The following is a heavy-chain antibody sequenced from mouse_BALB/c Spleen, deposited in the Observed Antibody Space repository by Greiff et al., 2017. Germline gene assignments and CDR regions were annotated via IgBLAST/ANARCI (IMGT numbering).Heavy chain of an antibody. CDR1: GYTFTSYW. Sequence: QVQLQQSGAELAKPGASVKMSCKASGYTFTSYWMHWVKQRPGQGLEWIGYINPSTGYTEYNQKFKDKATLTADKSSSTAYMQLSSLTSEDSAVYYCAIGSSSFDYWGQGTTLTVSS. V-gene: IGHV1-7*01. D-gene: IGHD1-1*01. J-gene: IGHJ2*01. CDR3: AIGSSSFDY. CDR2: INPSTGYT.